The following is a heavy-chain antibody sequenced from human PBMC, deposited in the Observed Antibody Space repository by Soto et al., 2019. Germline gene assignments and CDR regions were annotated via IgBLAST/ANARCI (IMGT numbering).Heavy chain of an antibody. D-gene: IGHD3-10*01. V-gene: IGHV3-23*01. CDR2: IPDTGVDT. Sequence: EGSRRPSCVAAGISFGRRAMSWVRQAAEEGREWVATIPDTGVDTKYSYSVRVPCTLSRDTSKNTLYLQMSSLRCEDSGLYDCPRGSTHSYPGSRIFDFWGRGTMVTVSS. CDR3: PRGSTHSYPGSRIFDF. CDR1: GISFGRRA. J-gene: IGHJ4*02.